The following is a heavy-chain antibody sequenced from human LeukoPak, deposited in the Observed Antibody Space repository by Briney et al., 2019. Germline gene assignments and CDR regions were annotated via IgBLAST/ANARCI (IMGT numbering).Heavy chain of an antibody. CDR3: ARGRDYYDSSGYAFDF. Sequence: NPGRSLSLSCAASEFTFSSFNMNCVRQAPGKGLEWVSSISRSSLYIYYADSVKGRFTISRDNAKNSLYLQMNSLRDEDTAVYYCARGRDYYDSSGYAFDFWGQGTMVTVSS. J-gene: IGHJ3*01. V-gene: IGHV3-21*01. D-gene: IGHD3-22*01. CDR2: ISRSSLYI. CDR1: EFTFSSFN.